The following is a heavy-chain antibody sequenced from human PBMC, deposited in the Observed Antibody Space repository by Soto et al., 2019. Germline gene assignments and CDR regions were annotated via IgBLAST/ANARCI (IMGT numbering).Heavy chain of an antibody. Sequence: EVQLVESGGGLVKPGGSLRLSCASSGFTFNTYDMNWVSQAPGKGLELISSIITSSAYIYYADSMKGRITISSDNAKISASMQMNRLSDHNTAVDYCFRIGTAGLLTHPWFDTWGKETVDTFSS. J-gene: IGHJ5*02. V-gene: IGHV3-21*01. CDR2: IITSSAYI. CDR1: GFTFNTYD. D-gene: IGHD2-15*01. CDR3: FRIGTAGLLTHPWFDT.